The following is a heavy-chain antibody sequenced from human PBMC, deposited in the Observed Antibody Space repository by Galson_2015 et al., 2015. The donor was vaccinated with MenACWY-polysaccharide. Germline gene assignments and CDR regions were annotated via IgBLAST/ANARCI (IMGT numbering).Heavy chain of an antibody. CDR2: IQQDGSEK. CDR3: ARDRSGSGWYADY. J-gene: IGHJ4*02. Sequence: SLRLSCAASGFTFSKYWMTWVRQAPGKGLEWVANIQQDGSEKYYVDSVKGRFTISRDNAKTSLFLQMNNLRAEDTAVYYCARDRSGSGWYADYWGQGTLVTVSS. V-gene: IGHV3-7*01. D-gene: IGHD6-19*01. CDR1: GFTFSKYW.